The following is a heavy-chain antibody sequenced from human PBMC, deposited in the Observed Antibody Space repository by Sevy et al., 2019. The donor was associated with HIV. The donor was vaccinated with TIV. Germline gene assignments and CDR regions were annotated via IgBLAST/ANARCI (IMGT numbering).Heavy chain of an antibody. V-gene: IGHV3-15*01. J-gene: IGHJ4*02. CDR2: VKSKADGGTT. CDR3: TIDPVHFL. Sequence: GGSLRLSCAASGFTFNNVWMSWVRQVPGKGLEWVGRVKSKADGGTTDYAAPVKGRFTISRDDSKNTLYLQMNSLKTDDTALYYCTIDPVHFLWGQGTPVTVSS. CDR1: GFTFNNVW. D-gene: IGHD6-6*01.